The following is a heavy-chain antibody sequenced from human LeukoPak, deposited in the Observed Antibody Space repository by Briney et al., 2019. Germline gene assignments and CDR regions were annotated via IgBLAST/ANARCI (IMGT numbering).Heavy chain of an antibody. CDR2: IIPIFGTA. CDR3: ARSHVDTAMVPITYNWFDP. Sequence: SVKVSCKASGGTFSSYAISWVRQAPGQGLEWMGGIIPIFGTAYYAQKFQGRVTITADESTSTAYMELSSLRSEDTAVYYCARSHVDTAMVPITYNWFDPWGQGTLVTVSS. CDR1: GGTFSSYA. J-gene: IGHJ5*02. V-gene: IGHV1-69*13. D-gene: IGHD5-18*01.